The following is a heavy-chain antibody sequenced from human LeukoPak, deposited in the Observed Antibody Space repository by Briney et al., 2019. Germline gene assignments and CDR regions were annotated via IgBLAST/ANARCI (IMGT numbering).Heavy chain of an antibody. CDR2: ISTYNGNT. CDR1: GYTFTSYG. Sequence: ASVRVSCKASGYTFTSYGVSWVRQAPGQGLEWMGWISTYNGNTNYAQKFQGRVTMTTDTSTNTAYMELRSLRSDDTAVYYCAPSYEDCGGDCYSGTNLPRWGQGTLVTVSS. J-gene: IGHJ4*02. D-gene: IGHD2-21*02. V-gene: IGHV1-18*01. CDR3: APSYEDCGGDCYSGTNLPR.